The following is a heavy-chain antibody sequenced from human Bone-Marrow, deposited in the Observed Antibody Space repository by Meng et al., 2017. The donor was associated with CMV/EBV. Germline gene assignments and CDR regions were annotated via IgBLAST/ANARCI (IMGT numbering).Heavy chain of an antibody. CDR2: IYYSGST. V-gene: IGHV4-39*07. Sequence: SETLSLTCTVSGGSISSSSYYWGWIRQPPGKGLEWIGSIYYSGSTYYNPSLKSRVTISVDTSKNQFSLKLSSVTAADTAVYYCATEIRPCDFWSGYYKDYFDYWGQGTLVTVSS. CDR3: ATEIRPCDFWSGYYKDYFDY. CDR1: GGSISSSSYY. D-gene: IGHD3-3*01. J-gene: IGHJ4*02.